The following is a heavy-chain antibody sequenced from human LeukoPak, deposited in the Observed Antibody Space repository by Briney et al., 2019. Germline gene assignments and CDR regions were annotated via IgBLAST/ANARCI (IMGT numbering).Heavy chain of an antibody. D-gene: IGHD3-10*01. CDR3: ATITMVRGVEFDY. CDR1: GFTFSNYW. V-gene: IGHV3-74*01. Sequence: TGGSLRLSCAASGFTFSNYWMHWVRQAPGRGLVWVSRINSNGSSTSYADSVKGRFTISRDNAKNTLYLQMNSLRAEDTAVYYCATITMVRGVEFDYWGQGTLVTVSS. CDR2: INSNGSST. J-gene: IGHJ4*02.